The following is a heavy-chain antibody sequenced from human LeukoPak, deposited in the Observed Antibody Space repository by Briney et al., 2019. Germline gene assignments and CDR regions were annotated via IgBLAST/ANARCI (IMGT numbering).Heavy chain of an antibody. CDR3: ARGLVTMVRGVRPRWFDP. D-gene: IGHD3-10*01. CDR2: IYTSGST. J-gene: IGHJ5*02. V-gene: IGHV4-4*07. CDR1: GGSISSYY. Sequence: SETLSLTCTVSGGSISSYYWSWIRQPAGKGLEWIGRIYTSGSTNYNPSLKSRVTMSVDTSKNQFSLKLSSVTAADTAVYYCARGLVTMVRGVRPRWFDPWGQGTLVTVSS.